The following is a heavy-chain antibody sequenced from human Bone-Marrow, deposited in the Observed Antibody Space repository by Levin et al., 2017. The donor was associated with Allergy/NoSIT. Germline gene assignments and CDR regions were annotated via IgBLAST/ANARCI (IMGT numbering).Heavy chain of an antibody. CDR1: GGSINSGDHF. CDR3: PRSGSLAAMTGYYFDT. Sequence: SQTLSLTCSVSGGSINSGDHFWSWVRQPPGKGLEWIGYIYYSRSTSYSPSLKSRLTISVDTSKNQFSLKLNSVTAADTAVYFCPRSGSLAAMTGYYFDTWGQGTLVTVSS. D-gene: IGHD3-9*01. V-gene: IGHV4-30-4*01. J-gene: IGHJ4*02. CDR2: IYYSRST.